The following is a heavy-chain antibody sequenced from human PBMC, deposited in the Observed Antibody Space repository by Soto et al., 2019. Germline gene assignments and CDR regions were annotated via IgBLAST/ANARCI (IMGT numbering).Heavy chain of an antibody. CDR1: GGSISSYY. Sequence: ETLSLTCTVSGGSISSYYWSWIRQPPGKGLEWIGYIYYSGSTNYNPSLKSRVTISVDTSKNQFSLKLSSVTAADTAVYYCAGGGYSYALDYWGQGTLVTVSS. D-gene: IGHD5-18*01. CDR2: IYYSGST. CDR3: AGGGYSYALDY. J-gene: IGHJ4*02. V-gene: IGHV4-59*01.